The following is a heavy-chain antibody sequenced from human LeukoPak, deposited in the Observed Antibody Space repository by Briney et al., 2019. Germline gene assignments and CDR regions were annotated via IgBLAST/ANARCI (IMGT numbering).Heavy chain of an antibody. CDR2: ISWNSGSI. J-gene: IGHJ4*02. CDR3: AKGRGITIFGVVIH. D-gene: IGHD3-3*01. V-gene: IGHV3-9*03. Sequence: GGSLRLSCAASGFPFEDYPRHGFRQAPGKARGGVPVISWNSGSIGYADSVKGRFTISRDNAKNSLYLQMNSLRAEDMALYYCAKGRGITIFGVVIHWGQGTLVTVSS. CDR1: GFPFEDYP.